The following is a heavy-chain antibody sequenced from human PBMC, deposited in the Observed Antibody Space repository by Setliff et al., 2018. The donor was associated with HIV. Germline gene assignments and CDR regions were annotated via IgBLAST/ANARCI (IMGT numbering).Heavy chain of an antibody. V-gene: IGHV4-4*07. CDR3: ARGPPFAY. J-gene: IGHJ4*02. Sequence: SETLSLTCIVSGASISSQYWSWIRQPAGKGLEWIGRVYSSGNTNYNPSFKSRVTMSVDTSKNQFALNLNSVTADDTGIYYCARGPPFAYWGQGLLVTVSS. CDR2: VYSSGNT. CDR1: GASISSQY.